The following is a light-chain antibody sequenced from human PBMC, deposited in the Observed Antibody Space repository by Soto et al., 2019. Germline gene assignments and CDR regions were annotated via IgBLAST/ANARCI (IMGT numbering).Light chain of an antibody. CDR2: EVI. V-gene: IGLV2-14*01. Sequence: QSVLTQPASVCGSPGQSITISCTGTSSDVGAYDYVSWYQQHPGKVPKFMIYEVINRPSGVSHRFSGSKSGNTASLTISGLQADDEADYYCTSYTSSSTYVFGSGTKVTVL. CDR3: TSYTSSSTYV. CDR1: SSDVGAYDY. J-gene: IGLJ1*01.